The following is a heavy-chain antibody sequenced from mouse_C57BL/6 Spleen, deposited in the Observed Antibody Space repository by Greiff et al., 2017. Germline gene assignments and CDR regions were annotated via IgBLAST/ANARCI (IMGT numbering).Heavy chain of an antibody. CDR1: GYTFTSYW. CDR2: IYPGSGST. V-gene: IGHV1-55*01. Sequence: QVQLQQPGAELVKPGASVKMSCKASGYTFTSYWITWVKQRPGQGLEWIGDIYPGSGSTNYNEKFKSKATLTVDTSSSTAYMQLSSLTSEDSAVYYCASYGNSYGYFDVWGTGTTVTVSS. D-gene: IGHD2-1*01. J-gene: IGHJ1*03. CDR3: ASYGNSYGYFDV.